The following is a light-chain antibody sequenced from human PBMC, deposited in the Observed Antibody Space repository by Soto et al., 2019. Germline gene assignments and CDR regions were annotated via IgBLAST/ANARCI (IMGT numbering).Light chain of an antibody. CDR1: QSVTSN. Sequence: EMVMTQSPATLSVSPGERATLSCRASQSVTSNSAWYQQKPGQAPRLLIYDASTRATGIPARFSGSGSGTEFTLTISSLQSEDFAVYYCQQYNKWPYTFGQGTKLEI. J-gene: IGKJ2*01. CDR2: DAS. CDR3: QQYNKWPYT. V-gene: IGKV3-15*01.